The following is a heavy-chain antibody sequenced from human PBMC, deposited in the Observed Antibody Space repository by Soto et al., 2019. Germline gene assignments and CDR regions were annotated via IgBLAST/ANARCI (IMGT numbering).Heavy chain of an antibody. CDR3: ARGVGTGSSYNTYNWFAT. J-gene: IGHJ5*02. Sequence: QVQLVQSGGEVTKPGASVKFSGKASGYTLTNYGISWVRPPPGQGLEWMGWINVYNGNPKYAQKVQGRVTMTTETSTSPAYMALRSLSSNETAVYSCARGVGTGSSYNTYNWFATWGQGTLVTVSS. V-gene: IGHV1-18*01. CDR2: INVYNGNP. D-gene: IGHD3-10*01. CDR1: GYTLTNYG.